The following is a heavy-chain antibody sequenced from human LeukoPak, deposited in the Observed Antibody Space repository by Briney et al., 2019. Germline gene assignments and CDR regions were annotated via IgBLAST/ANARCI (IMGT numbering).Heavy chain of an antibody. J-gene: IGHJ3*01. CDR3: AGGGKKGGSDSLHL. Sequence: PGGSLRLSCAASGFIFSDYDMNWVRQAPGQGLEWVALFSSVGSYKYYADSVKGRFTISRDNAKSLVYLQLNSLRAGDTALYYCAGGGKKGGSDSLHLWGPGTMVTVAS. V-gene: IGHV3-21*01. CDR1: GFIFSDYD. CDR2: FSSVGSYK. D-gene: IGHD2-21*01.